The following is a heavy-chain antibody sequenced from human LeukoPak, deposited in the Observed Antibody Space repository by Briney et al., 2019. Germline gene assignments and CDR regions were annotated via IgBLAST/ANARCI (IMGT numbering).Heavy chain of an antibody. CDR2: ISFDGSNI. Sequence: PGRSLRLSCAASGFTFSSYAMHWVRQAPGKGLEWVAFISFDGSNIYYTDFVKGRFTISRDNSKNTLSLQMNSLRTEDTAVYYCARALMIRGVFDYWGQGTLVTVSS. V-gene: IGHV3-30-3*01. J-gene: IGHJ4*02. D-gene: IGHD3-10*01. CDR3: ARALMIRGVFDY. CDR1: GFTFSSYA.